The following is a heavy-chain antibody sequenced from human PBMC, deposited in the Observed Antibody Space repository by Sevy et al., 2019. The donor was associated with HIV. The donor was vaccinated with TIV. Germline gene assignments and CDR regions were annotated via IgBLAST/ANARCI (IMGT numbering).Heavy chain of an antibody. CDR1: GFRFNNFG. CDR3: AKGGSGGIDHYGMDV. V-gene: IGHV3-30*02. J-gene: IGHJ6*02. D-gene: IGHD6-25*01. Sequence: GGSLRLSCAASGFRFNNFGMYWVRQAPGKGLKGVAFIRYDGINKYYVDSVKGRSTISRDNSKDTLYLEMKSLRLEDTAIYYCAKGGSGGIDHYGMDVWGQGTTVTVSS. CDR2: IRYDGINK.